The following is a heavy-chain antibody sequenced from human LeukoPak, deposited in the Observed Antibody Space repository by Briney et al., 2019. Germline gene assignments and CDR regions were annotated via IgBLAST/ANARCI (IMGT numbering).Heavy chain of an antibody. D-gene: IGHD5-24*01. CDR2: ISSSSSTI. CDR1: GFTFSSYS. Sequence: GGSLRLSCAASGFTFSSYSMNWVRQAPGRGLEWVSYISSSSSTIYYADSVKGRFTISRDNAKNSPYLQMNSLRAEDTAVYYCARDLRRRSPGWFDPWGQGTLVTVSS. CDR3: ARDLRRRSPGWFDP. J-gene: IGHJ5*02. V-gene: IGHV3-48*01.